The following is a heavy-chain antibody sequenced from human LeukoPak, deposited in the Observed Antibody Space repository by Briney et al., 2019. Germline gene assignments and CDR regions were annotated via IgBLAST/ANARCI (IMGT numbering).Heavy chain of an antibody. V-gene: IGHV3-7*01. D-gene: IGHD3-22*01. CDR3: AREDSSGSGEDY. Sequence: GESLRLSCAASGFTFSTFWMSWVRQAPGKGLEWVANIQQDGSEKYYVDSVKGRFTISRDNAKNSLYLQMNSLRAEDTAVYYCAREDSSGSGEDYWGQGTLVTVSS. CDR2: IQQDGSEK. CDR1: GFTFSTFW. J-gene: IGHJ4*02.